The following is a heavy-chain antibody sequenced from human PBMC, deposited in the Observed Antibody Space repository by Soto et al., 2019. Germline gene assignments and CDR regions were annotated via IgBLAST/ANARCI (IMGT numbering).Heavy chain of an antibody. CDR3: AKNSIAAAQVAY. Sequence: GGSLRLSCAASGFTFSSYAMSWVRQAPGKGLEWVSASGGSGGSTYYADSVKGRFTIPRDNSKNTLFLQMNSLRAEDTAVYYCAKNSIAAAQVAYWAQGPLVPVSS. V-gene: IGHV3-23*01. CDR2: SGGSGGST. J-gene: IGHJ4*02. CDR1: GFTFSSYA. D-gene: IGHD6-13*01.